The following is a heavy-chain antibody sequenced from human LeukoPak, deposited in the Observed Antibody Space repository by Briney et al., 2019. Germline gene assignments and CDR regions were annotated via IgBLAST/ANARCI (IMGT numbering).Heavy chain of an antibody. V-gene: IGHV4-30-4*08. J-gene: IGHJ4*02. CDR2: IYYSGST. CDR3: ARDDRGGYVE. D-gene: IGHD5-12*01. Sequence: ASETLSLTCTVSGGSISSGDYYWSWIRQPPGKGLEWIGYIYYSGSTYYNPSLKSRVTISVDTSKNQFSLKLSSGTAADPAVYYCARDDRGGYVEWVQGTLVTLSS. CDR1: GGSISSGDYY.